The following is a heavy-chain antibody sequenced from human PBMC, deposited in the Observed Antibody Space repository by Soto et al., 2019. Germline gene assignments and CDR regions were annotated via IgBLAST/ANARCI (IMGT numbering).Heavy chain of an antibody. CDR3: AQLPWKEMWPRAPVVN. D-gene: IGHD3-16*02. CDR2: IRSNIDGGTT. Sequence: GGSLRLSCAVSGVTLTNVWMNWVRQAPGKGPEWVGRIRSNIDGGTTDYAAPVKGRFTVSRDDSENTLYLQMNSLKTEDTATYYCAQLPWKEMWPRAPVVNWGQGTPVTVSS. J-gene: IGHJ4*02. V-gene: IGHV3-15*07. CDR1: GVTLTNVW.